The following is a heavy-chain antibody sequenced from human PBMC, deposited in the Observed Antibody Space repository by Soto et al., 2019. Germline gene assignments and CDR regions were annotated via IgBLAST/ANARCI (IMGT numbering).Heavy chain of an antibody. Sequence: DVVLVNSGGGFVRPGESVRLSCGASGFRFSSFGMNWVRQGPGKGLEWLSYISGLSATTYYADSVRGRFTVSRDNDMNLVFLQLNNLSGDDTAVYYCTRGGAARPDYWGQGSRVVVSS. D-gene: IGHD2-15*01. CDR3: TRGGAARPDY. J-gene: IGHJ4*02. CDR1: GFRFSSFG. V-gene: IGHV3-48*04. CDR2: ISGLSATT.